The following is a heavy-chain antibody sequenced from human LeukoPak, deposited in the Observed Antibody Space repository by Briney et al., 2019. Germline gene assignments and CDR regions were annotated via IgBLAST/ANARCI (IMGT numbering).Heavy chain of an antibody. CDR3: ARSGREATEIDY. Sequence: GRSLRLSCAASGFTFSDYFMSWVRQAPGKGLEWLSYINGRGTYIDYAESLKGRITISRDNAQNSLYLQMNSLRVEDTAVYYCARSGREATEIDYWGQGTLVTVSS. V-gene: IGHV3-11*06. D-gene: IGHD1-1*01. J-gene: IGHJ4*02. CDR2: INGRGTYI. CDR1: GFTFSDYF.